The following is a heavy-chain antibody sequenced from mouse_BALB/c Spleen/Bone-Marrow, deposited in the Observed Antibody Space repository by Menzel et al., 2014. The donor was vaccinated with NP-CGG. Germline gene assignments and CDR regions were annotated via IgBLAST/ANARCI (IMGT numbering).Heavy chain of an antibody. V-gene: IGHV5-6*02. CDR3: ARRRDNDYIDY. J-gene: IGHJ2*01. CDR2: ISSGGSYT. D-gene: IGHD1-3*01. CDR1: GFTFSSYG. Sequence: EVKLVESGGDLVKPGGSLKLSCAASGFTFSSYGMSWVRQIPDKRLVWVVTISSGGSYTFYPDSVKGRFTISRDNAKNSLNLQITSLKSEDTAIYYCARRRDNDYIDYWGQGTTFTVSS.